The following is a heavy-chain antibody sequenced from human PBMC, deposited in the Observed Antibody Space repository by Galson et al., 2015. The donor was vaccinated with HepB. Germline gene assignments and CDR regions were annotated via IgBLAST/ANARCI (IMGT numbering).Heavy chain of an antibody. Sequence: ETLSLTCTVSGGSISSYYWSWIRQPPGKGLEWIGYIYYSGSTNYNPSLKSRVTISVDTSKNQFSLKLSSVTAADTAVYYCARGSYYYDSSGSFDIWGQGTMVTVSS. CDR2: IYYSGST. CDR3: ARGSYYYDSSGSFDI. J-gene: IGHJ3*02. D-gene: IGHD3-22*01. CDR1: GGSISSYY. V-gene: IGHV4-59*01.